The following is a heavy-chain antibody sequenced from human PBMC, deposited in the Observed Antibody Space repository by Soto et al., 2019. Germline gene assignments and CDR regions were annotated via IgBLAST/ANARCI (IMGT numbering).Heavy chain of an antibody. Sequence: ASVKVSCKASGYTLSDANINWVRQAPGQGPEWMGIINPRADSTNYAQKFQGRVTLTRDTSTSTAYMELSSLRSEDTAVYYCASIQWGSSSHIDYWGQGTLVTVSS. CDR1: GYTLSDAN. D-gene: IGHD6-13*01. CDR3: ASIQWGSSSHIDY. CDR2: INPRADST. J-gene: IGHJ4*02. V-gene: IGHV1-46*01.